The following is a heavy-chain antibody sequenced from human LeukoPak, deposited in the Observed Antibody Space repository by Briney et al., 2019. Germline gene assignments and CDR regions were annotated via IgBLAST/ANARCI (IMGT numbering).Heavy chain of an antibody. V-gene: IGHV4-39*07. CDR3: AGEFFWGWPPYFDY. CDR2: IYYSGST. Sequence: PSETLSLTCTVSGGSISSSSYYWGWIRQPPGKGLEWIGSIYYSGSTYYNPSLKSRVTISVDTSKNQFSLKLSSVTAADTAVYYCAGEFFWGWPPYFDYWGQGTLVTVSS. CDR1: GGSISSSSYY. J-gene: IGHJ4*02. D-gene: IGHD3-16*01.